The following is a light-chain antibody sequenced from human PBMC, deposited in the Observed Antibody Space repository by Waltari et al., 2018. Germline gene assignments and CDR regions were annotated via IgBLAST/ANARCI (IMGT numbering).Light chain of an antibody. Sequence: EIVMTQSPATLSVSPGERAILSCRASQTVSSTLAWYQQKPGQAPRLLIYGASTRATGIPARFSGSGSGTDFTLTISSLQSEDFAVYYCQQGNNWPYTFGQGTRLEIK. CDR3: QQGNNWPYT. J-gene: IGKJ2*01. CDR1: QTVSST. CDR2: GAS. V-gene: IGKV3-15*01.